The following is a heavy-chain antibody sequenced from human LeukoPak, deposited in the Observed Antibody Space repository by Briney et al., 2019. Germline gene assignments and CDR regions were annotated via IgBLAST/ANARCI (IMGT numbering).Heavy chain of an antibody. CDR3: ARDLSGWSPASYYYYMDV. CDR1: GGSISSGSYY. CDR2: IYTSGST. J-gene: IGHJ6*03. V-gene: IGHV4-61*02. D-gene: IGHD6-19*01. Sequence: SETLSLTCTISGGSISSGSYYWSWIRQPAGKGLEWIGRIYTSGSTNYNPSLKSRVTISVDTSKNQFSLKLSSVTAADTAVYYCARDLSGWSPASYYYYMDVWGKGTTVTVPS.